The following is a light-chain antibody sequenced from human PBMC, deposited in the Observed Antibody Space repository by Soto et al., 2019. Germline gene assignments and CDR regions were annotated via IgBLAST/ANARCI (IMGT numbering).Light chain of an antibody. J-gene: IGLJ2*01. CDR1: SSDVGAYNY. Sequence: QSALTQPASVSGSPGQSITISCTGTSSDVGAYNYVSWYQQHPGKAPKLMIYNVSHRTSGVSNRFSGSKSANTASLTISGLQAEDVANYYCGSYTTSNTVLFGGGTKLTVL. CDR3: GSYTTSNTVL. V-gene: IGLV2-14*03. CDR2: NVS.